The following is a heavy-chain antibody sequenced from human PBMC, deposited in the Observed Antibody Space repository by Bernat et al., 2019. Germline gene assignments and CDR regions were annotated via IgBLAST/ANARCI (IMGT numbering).Heavy chain of an antibody. J-gene: IGHJ5*02. CDR1: GFTFSDFS. Sequence: EMQLVESGGGLVKPGGSLRLSCTASGFTFSDFSMNWVRHAPGKGLEWLSYISRISSHIYYADSVKGRFTISRDNAKSTLYLQMNSLRADDTAVYYCAGDPADSLTRNWFDPWGQGTLVTVSS. CDR2: ISRISSHI. CDR3: AGDPADSLTRNWFDP. V-gene: IGHV3-21*05. D-gene: IGHD4-4*01.